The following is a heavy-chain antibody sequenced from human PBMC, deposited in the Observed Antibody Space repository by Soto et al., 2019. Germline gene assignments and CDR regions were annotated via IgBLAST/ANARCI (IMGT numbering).Heavy chain of an antibody. CDR2: IHYSGST. J-gene: IGHJ4*02. CDR3: ARENIVYCGSGCYSSPFDH. CDR1: GGSISSDDYY. V-gene: IGHV4-31*03. D-gene: IGHD2-21*02. Sequence: QVQLQESGPGLVKPSQTLSLTCTVSGGSISSDDYYWSWIRHHPGKGLEWIGYIHYSGSTYYNPSLQSRVSTSLATSKNKCSLELSSVPAADTAVYYWARENIVYCGSGCYSSPFDHWGQGALVIVSS.